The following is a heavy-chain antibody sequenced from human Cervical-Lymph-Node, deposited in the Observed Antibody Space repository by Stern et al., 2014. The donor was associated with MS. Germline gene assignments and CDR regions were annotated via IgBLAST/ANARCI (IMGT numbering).Heavy chain of an antibody. Sequence: VQLVESGGGVVQPGRSLRLSCSPSGFAFSTYGMHWVRQAPGKGLEWVALISFDGSKTYEADSVKGRFTISRDNPKNTLYLQMKSLRGEDTAVYYCARGSDWYPLDYWGQGTLVTVSS. CDR3: ARGSDWYPLDY. CDR2: ISFDGSKT. CDR1: GFAFSTYG. V-gene: IGHV3-30*03. J-gene: IGHJ4*02. D-gene: IGHD6-19*01.